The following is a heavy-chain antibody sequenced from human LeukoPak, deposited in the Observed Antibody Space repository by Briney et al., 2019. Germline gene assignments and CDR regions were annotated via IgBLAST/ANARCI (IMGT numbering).Heavy chain of an antibody. CDR3: AKDLTVTTSAGY. J-gene: IGHJ4*02. CDR2: IWYVGSNK. V-gene: IGHV3-33*06. Sequence: GGSLRLSCAASGFTFSSYGMHWVRQAPGKGLEWVAVIWYVGSNKYYADSVKGRFTISRDNSKNTLYLQMNSLRAEDTAVYYCAKDLTVTTSAGYWGQGTLVTVSS. D-gene: IGHD4-17*01. CDR1: GFTFSSYG.